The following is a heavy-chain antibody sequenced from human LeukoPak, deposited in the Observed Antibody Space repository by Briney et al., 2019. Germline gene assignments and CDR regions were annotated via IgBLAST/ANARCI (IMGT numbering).Heavy chain of an antibody. Sequence: SVKVSCKASGRTFSSYTISGVRQAPGHGLEWMGRILPILGIANYALKCQGRVTITADKSTSTAYMELSSLRSEDTAVYYCAREWELLPFDYWGQGTLVTVSS. CDR1: GRTFSSYT. V-gene: IGHV1-69*04. CDR2: ILPILGIA. CDR3: AREWELLPFDY. J-gene: IGHJ4*02. D-gene: IGHD1-26*01.